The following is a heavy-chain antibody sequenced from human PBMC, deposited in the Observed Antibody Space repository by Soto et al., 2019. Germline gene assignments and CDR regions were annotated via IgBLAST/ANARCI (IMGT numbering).Heavy chain of an antibody. CDR2: ISGSSSYI. CDR1: GFTFSTYS. CDR3: AGSPGYSGSWYVS. V-gene: IGHV3-21*01. J-gene: IGHJ5*02. D-gene: IGHD6-13*01. Sequence: LSXAASGFTFSTYSMNWVRQAPGKGLEWVSSISGSSSYIYXSDSVKGRFTVSRDNAKNPVYRQMRGLVAEDRAVYYGAGSPGYSGSWYVSWGQGTLVAVSS.